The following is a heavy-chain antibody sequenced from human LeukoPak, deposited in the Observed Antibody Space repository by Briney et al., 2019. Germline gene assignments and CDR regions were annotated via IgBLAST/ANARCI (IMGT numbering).Heavy chain of an antibody. D-gene: IGHD2-15*01. CDR3: ARPVYCSVTTCTGPLHI. V-gene: IGHV4-34*01. CDR1: GASLNNYY. CDR2: IDHVGRS. J-gene: IGHJ3*02. Sequence: SETLSLTCAVYGASLNNYYWAWIRQSPVKGLEWIGEIDHVGRSRYNPSLKSRLTISVDTSKNQFSLRLSSETAADTALYFCARPVYCSVTTCTGPLHIWGQGTMVTVSS.